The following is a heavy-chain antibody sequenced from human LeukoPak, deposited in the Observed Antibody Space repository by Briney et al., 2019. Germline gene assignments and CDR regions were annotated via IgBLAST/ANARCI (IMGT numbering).Heavy chain of an antibody. D-gene: IGHD3-10*01. CDR3: ARDWAGFVRD. CDR1: GFTFNNYN. V-gene: IGHV3-48*01. CDR2: ISTSSGTI. Sequence: PGGSLRLSCAASGFTFNNYNMHCVRQSPGKGLEWVSYISTSSGTIYYADSVKGRFTISRDNAKNSLYLQMNSLRAEDTAVYYGARDWAGFVRDWGQGTLVTVSS. J-gene: IGHJ4*02.